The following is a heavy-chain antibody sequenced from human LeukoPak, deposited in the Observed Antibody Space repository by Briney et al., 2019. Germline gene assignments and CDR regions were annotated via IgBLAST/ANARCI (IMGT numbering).Heavy chain of an antibody. Sequence: GGSLRLSCAASGFTFSSYAMSWVRQAPGKGLEWVSAISGSGGSTYYADSVKGRFTISRDNSKNTLYLQMNSLRAEDTAVYYCAKSLLSWSYDDYEIGYGYWGQGALVTVSS. CDR1: GFTFSSYA. D-gene: IGHD4-17*01. CDR2: ISGSGGST. J-gene: IGHJ4*02. V-gene: IGHV3-23*01. CDR3: AKSLLSWSYDDYEIGYGY.